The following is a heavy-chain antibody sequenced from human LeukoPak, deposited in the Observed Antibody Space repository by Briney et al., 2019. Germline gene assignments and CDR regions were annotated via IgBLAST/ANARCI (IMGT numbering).Heavy chain of an antibody. CDR2: IYPGDSDT. Sequence: GESLKISCKGSGYSFTSYWIGWVRQMPGKGLEWMGIIYPGDSDTRYSPSFQGHVTISADKSISTAYLQWSSLKASDTAMYFCARHGDSCDSPYDYWGQGTLVTVSS. CDR1: GYSFTSYW. J-gene: IGHJ4*02. V-gene: IGHV5-51*01. D-gene: IGHD2-2*01. CDR3: ARHGDSCDSPYDY.